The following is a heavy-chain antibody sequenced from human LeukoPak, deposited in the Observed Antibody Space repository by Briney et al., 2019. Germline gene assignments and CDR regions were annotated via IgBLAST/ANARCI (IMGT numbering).Heavy chain of an antibody. CDR2: INHSGST. V-gene: IGHV4-34*01. CDR3: ARGRVFRYCSSTSCYRYWFDP. CDR1: GGSFSGYY. J-gene: IGHJ5*02. Sequence: PSETLSLTCAVYGGSFSGYYWSWIRQPPGKGLEWIGEINHSGSTNYNPSLKSRVTISVDTSKNQFSLKLSSVTAAGTAVYYCARGRVFRYCSSTSCYRYWFDPWGQGTLVTVSS. D-gene: IGHD2-2*01.